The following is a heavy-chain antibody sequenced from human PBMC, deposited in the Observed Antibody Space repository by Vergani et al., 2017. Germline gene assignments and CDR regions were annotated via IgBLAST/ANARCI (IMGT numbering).Heavy chain of an antibody. CDR1: GGTFSSYA. V-gene: IGHV1-69*13. CDR2: IIPIFGTA. D-gene: IGHD2-15*01. Sequence: QVQLVQSGAEVKKPGSSVKVSCKASGGTFSSYAISWVRPAPGQGLEWMGGIIPIFGTANYAQKFQGRVTSTADESTSTAYMELSSLRSEDTAVYYCERGGVDRPDAFDIWGQGTMVTVSS. J-gene: IGHJ3*02. CDR3: ERGGVDRPDAFDI.